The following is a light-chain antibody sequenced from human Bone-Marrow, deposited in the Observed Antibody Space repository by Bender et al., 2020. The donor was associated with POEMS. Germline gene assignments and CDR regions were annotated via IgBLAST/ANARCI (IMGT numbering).Light chain of an antibody. V-gene: IGLV3-25*03. CDR2: KDS. Sequence: SSELKQPPSVSVSPGQTARITCSGDALAKQYAYWYQQKPGQTPVLVIYKDSERPSGIPERFSGSSSGTTVTLTISGVQAEDEADYYCQSADNSGTYVLFGGGTKLTV. CDR3: QSADNSGTYVL. J-gene: IGLJ2*01. CDR1: ALAKQY.